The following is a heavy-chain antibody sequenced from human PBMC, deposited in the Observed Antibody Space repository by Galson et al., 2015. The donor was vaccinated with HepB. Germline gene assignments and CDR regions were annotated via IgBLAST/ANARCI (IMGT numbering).Heavy chain of an antibody. CDR1: GFTFSSYA. Sequence: SLRLSCAASGFTFSSYAMSWVRQAPGKGLEWVSAISGSGGSTYYADSVKGRFTISRDNSKNTLYLQMNSLRAEDTAVYYCAKDQMRRDIVVVPAAMDAFDIWGQGTMVTVSS. D-gene: IGHD2-2*01. V-gene: IGHV3-23*01. CDR3: AKDQMRRDIVVVPAAMDAFDI. CDR2: ISGSGGST. J-gene: IGHJ3*02.